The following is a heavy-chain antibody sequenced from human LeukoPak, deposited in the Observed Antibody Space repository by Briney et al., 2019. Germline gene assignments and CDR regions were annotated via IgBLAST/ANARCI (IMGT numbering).Heavy chain of an antibody. J-gene: IGHJ3*02. V-gene: IGHV1-2*06. CDR2: INPNSVGT. D-gene: IGHD3-10*01. CDR1: GYTFTGYY. CDR3: ARVWYYYGSGSPVFAFDI. Sequence: ASVKVSCKASGYTFTGYYMHWVRQAPGQGLEWMGRINPNSVGTNYAQKFQGRLTMTRDTSISTAYMALSRLRSDDTAVYYCARVWYYYGSGSPVFAFDIWGQGTMVTVSS.